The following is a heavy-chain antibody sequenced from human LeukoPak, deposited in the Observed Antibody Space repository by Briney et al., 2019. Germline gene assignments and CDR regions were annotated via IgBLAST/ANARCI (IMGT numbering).Heavy chain of an antibody. V-gene: IGHV1-18*01. CDR2: INAYNGNT. D-gene: IGHD5-24*01. CDR3: ARDPTDGYKRKYAFDI. Sequence: GASVKVSCKASGYTFTSYGISWVRQAPGQGLEWMGLINAYNGNTNYAQKLQGRVTMTTDTSTSTAYMELSSLRSDDTAVYYCARDPTDGYKRKYAFDIWGQGTMVTVSS. CDR1: GYTFTSYG. J-gene: IGHJ3*02.